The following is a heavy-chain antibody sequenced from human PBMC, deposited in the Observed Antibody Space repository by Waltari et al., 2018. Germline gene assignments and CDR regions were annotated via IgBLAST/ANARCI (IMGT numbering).Heavy chain of an antibody. J-gene: IGHJ6*02. CDR3: ARGFLIAAAGYYYGMDV. CDR2: IIPIFGTA. Sequence: QVQPVQSGAEVKKPGSSVKVSCKASGGPFSRYATSWVRPAPGQGLEWMGGIIPIFGTANYAQKFQGRVTITADESTSTAYMELSSLRSEDTAVYYCARGFLIAAAGYYYGMDVWGQGTTVTVSS. D-gene: IGHD6-13*01. CDR1: GGPFSRYA. V-gene: IGHV1-69*01.